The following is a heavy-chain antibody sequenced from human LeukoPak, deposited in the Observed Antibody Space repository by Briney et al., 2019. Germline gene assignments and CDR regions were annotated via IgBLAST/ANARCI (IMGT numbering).Heavy chain of an antibody. Sequence: PSETLSLTCTVSGGSISSSTYYWGWIRQPPGKGLEWIGSIYYGGTTYYNPSLKSRVTISVDTSKNQFSLKLNSVTAADTAVYYCARVKPLLWLVSLGAFDIWGQGTMVTVSS. CDR1: GGSISSSTYY. D-gene: IGHD6-19*01. J-gene: IGHJ3*02. CDR2: IYYGGTT. V-gene: IGHV4-39*01. CDR3: ARVKPLLWLVSLGAFDI.